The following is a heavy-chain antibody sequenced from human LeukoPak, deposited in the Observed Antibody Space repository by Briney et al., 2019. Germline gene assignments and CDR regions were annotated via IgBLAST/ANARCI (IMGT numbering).Heavy chain of an antibody. Sequence: GGSLRLSCAASGFTFSSYAMSWVRQAPGKGLEWVSAISGSGGSTYYADSVKGRFTISRDNSKNTLYLQMNSPRAEDTAIYYCAREDDWNYEDYWGQGTLVTVSS. V-gene: IGHV3-23*01. CDR2: ISGSGGST. J-gene: IGHJ4*02. CDR3: AREDDWNYEDY. D-gene: IGHD1-7*01. CDR1: GFTFSSYA.